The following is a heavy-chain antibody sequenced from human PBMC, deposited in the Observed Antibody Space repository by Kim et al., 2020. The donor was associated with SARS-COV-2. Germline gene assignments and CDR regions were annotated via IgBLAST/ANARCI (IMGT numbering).Heavy chain of an antibody. CDR2: LRDSGGST. CDR3: AKVTSVSSGWFEYFQH. Sequence: GGSLRLSCAASGFTFNSYAMSWVRQAPGKGLEWVSGLRDSGGSTKYPDSVKGRFSISRDNSKNTLYLQMDSLRVEDTAVYYCAKVTSVSSGWFEYFQHWGQGTLVTVS. V-gene: IGHV3-23*01. CDR1: GFTFNSYA. J-gene: IGHJ1*01. D-gene: IGHD6-19*01.